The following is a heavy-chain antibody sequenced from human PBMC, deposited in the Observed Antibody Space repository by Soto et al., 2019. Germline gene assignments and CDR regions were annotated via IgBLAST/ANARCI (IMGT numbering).Heavy chain of an antibody. J-gene: IGHJ4*02. V-gene: IGHV4-59*01. Sequence: SETLSLTCTVSGGSISSYYWSWIRQPPGKGLEWIGYIYYSGSTNYNPSLKSRVTISVDTSKNQFSLKLSSVTAADTAVYYCARVQTGTTSYFDYWGQGTLVTVSS. CDR3: ARVQTGTTSYFDY. D-gene: IGHD1-7*01. CDR2: IYYSGST. CDR1: GGSISSYY.